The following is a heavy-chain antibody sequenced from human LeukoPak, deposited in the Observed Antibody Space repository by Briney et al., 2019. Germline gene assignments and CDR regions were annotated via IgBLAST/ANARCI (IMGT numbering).Heavy chain of an antibody. V-gene: IGHV3-20*04. CDR2: INWNGGRT. CDR3: AKLAGTGGFDY. Sequence: GGSLRFSCAASGFTFDDYGMSWVRQAPGKGLEWVSGINWNGGRTGYADSVKGRLTISRDNAKNSLYLQMNSLRAEDTALYYCAKLAGTGGFDYWGQGTLVTVSS. D-gene: IGHD6-19*01. CDR1: GFTFDDYG. J-gene: IGHJ4*02.